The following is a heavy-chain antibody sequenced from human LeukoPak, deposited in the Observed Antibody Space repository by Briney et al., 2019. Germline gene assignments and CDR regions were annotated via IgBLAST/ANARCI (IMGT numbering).Heavy chain of an antibody. Sequence: SETLSLTCTVSGGSISGYYWSWIRQPPGKGLEWIGDIYYSGSTNYNPSLKSRVTISVDTSKNQFSLKLSSVTAADTAVYYCARIVSSGWYYYYMDVWGKGTTVTVSS. D-gene: IGHD6-19*01. CDR1: GGSISGYY. J-gene: IGHJ6*03. CDR3: ARIVSSGWYYYYMDV. V-gene: IGHV4-59*08. CDR2: IYYSGST.